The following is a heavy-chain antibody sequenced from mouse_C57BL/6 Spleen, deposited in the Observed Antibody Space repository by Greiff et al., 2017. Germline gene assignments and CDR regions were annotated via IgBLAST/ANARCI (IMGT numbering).Heavy chain of an antibody. CDR3: ARGGDYDDEGWYWDV. Sequence: VQREQPGAELAKPGASVKLSCKASGYTFTSYWMHWVKQRPGQGLEWIGYINPSSGNTKYNQKFKDKATLTADKSSSTAYMQLRRQTYEDSAVYYCARGGDYDDEGWYWDVWGTETTVTVSS. V-gene: IGHV1-7*01. D-gene: IGHD2-4*01. CDR1: GYTFTSYW. J-gene: IGHJ1*03. CDR2: INPSSGNT.